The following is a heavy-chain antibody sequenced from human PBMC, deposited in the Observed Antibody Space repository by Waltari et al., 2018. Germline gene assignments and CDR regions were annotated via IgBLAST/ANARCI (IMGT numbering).Heavy chain of an antibody. J-gene: IGHJ4*02. Sequence: QVQLQESGPGLVKPSQTLSLTCTVSGGPISSGGYYWSWIRQHPGKGLEWIGYIYYSGSTYYNPSLKSLVTISVDTSKNQFSLKLSSVTAADTAVYYCARYDKLWCKFDYWGQGTLVTVSS. CDR3: ARYDKLWCKFDY. CDR2: IYYSGST. V-gene: IGHV4-31*01. D-gene: IGHD5-18*01. CDR1: GGPISSGGYY.